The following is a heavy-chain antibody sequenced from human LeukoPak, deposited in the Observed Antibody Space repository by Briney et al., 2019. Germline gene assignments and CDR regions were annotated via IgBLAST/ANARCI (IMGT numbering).Heavy chain of an antibody. CDR2: IRSKANSYAT. D-gene: IGHD2-15*01. J-gene: IGHJ4*02. CDR1: GFTFSGSA. V-gene: IGHV3-73*01. CDR3: TRPQWSAGHDY. Sequence: GGSLRLSCAASGFTFSGSAMHWVRQASGKGLEWVGRIRSKANSYATAYAASVKGRFTISRDDSKNTAYLQMNSLKTEDTAVYYCTRPQWSAGHDYWGQGTLVTVSS.